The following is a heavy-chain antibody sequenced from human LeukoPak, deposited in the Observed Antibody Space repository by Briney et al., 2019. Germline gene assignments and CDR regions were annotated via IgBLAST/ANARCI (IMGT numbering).Heavy chain of an antibody. Sequence: SETLSLTCAVYGGSFSSYYWSWIRQPPGKGLEWIGEINHSGSTNYNPSLKSRVTISVDTSKNQFSLKLSSVTAADTAVYYCASLYPGIATAGTPYYFDYWGQGTLVTVSS. D-gene: IGHD6-13*01. CDR3: ASLYPGIATAGTPYYFDY. J-gene: IGHJ4*02. V-gene: IGHV4-34*01. CDR2: INHSGST. CDR1: GGSFSSYY.